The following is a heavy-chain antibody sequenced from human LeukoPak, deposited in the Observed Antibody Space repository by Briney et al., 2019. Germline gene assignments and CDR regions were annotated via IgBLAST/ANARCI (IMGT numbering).Heavy chain of an antibody. D-gene: IGHD3-22*01. J-gene: IGHJ4*02. V-gene: IGHV1-69*13. CDR2: IIPIFGTA. CDR1: GGSFSRYA. Sequence: SVKVSCKASGGSFSRYAISWVRQAPGQGLEWMGGIIPIFGTANYAQKFQGRVTITADESTRTAYMELRTPRSEDTAIYYCARGSGETGGYYYVYWGRGTPVTVSS. CDR3: ARGSGETGGYYYVY.